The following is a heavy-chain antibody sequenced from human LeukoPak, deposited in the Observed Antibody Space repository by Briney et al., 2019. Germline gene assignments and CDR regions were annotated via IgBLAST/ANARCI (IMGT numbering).Heavy chain of an antibody. CDR2: ISAYNGNT. D-gene: IGHD5-12*01. J-gene: IGHJ3*02. V-gene: IGHV1-18*04. CDR1: GYTFTGYY. Sequence: GASVTVSCKASGYTFTGYYMHWVRQAPGQGLEWMGWISAYNGNTNYAQKLQGRVTMTTDTSTSTAYMELRSLRSDDTAVYYCARDEKYLVATDRGHGFDGFNIWGQGTMVTVSS. CDR3: ARDEKYLVATDRGHGFDGFNI.